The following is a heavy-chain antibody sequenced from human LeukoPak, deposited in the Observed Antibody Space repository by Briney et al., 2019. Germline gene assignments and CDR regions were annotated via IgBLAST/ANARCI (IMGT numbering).Heavy chain of an antibody. J-gene: IGHJ4*02. V-gene: IGHV3-11*01. Sequence: GGSLRLSCAASGFTFSSYAMSWIRQAPGKGLEWVSYISSSGSTIYYADSVKGRFTISRDNAKNSLYLQMNSLRAEDTAVYYCARDRIAAAGTVDYWGQGTLVTVSS. CDR1: GFTFSSYA. D-gene: IGHD6-13*01. CDR3: ARDRIAAAGTVDY. CDR2: ISSSGSTI.